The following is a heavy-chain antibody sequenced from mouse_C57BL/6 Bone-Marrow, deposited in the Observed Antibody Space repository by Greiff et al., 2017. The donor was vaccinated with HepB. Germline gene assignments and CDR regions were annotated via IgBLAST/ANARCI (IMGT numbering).Heavy chain of an antibody. CDR3: AREKTTVVLDN. Sequence: EVKLVESEGGLVQPGSSMKLSCTASGFTFSDYYMAWVRQVPEKGLEWVANINYDGSSTYYLDSLKSRFIISIDNAKNILYLQMHSLKSEDTATYYYAREKTTVVLDNWGQGTTLTVSS. V-gene: IGHV5-16*01. CDR2: INYDGSST. J-gene: IGHJ2*01. CDR1: GFTFSDYY. D-gene: IGHD1-1*01.